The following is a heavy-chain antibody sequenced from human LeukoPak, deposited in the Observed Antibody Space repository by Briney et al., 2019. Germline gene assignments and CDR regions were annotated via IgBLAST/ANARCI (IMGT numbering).Heavy chain of an antibody. D-gene: IGHD6-6*01. J-gene: IGHJ3*02. Sequence: GGSLRLSCAASGFTFSSYSMNWVRQAPGKGLEWVSYISSSSTTIYYADSVKGRFTISRDNAKNSLYLQMNSLRVEDMAVYYCAREGLWGAARDAFDIWGQGTMVTVSS. CDR1: GFTFSSYS. CDR3: AREGLWGAARDAFDI. V-gene: IGHV3-48*04. CDR2: ISSSSTTI.